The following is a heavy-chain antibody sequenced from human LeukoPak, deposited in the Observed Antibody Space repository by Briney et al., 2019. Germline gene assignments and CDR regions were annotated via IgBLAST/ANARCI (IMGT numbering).Heavy chain of an antibody. D-gene: IGHD4-11*01. CDR2: IIPIFGTA. CDR1: GYTFTSYG. J-gene: IGHJ4*02. CDR3: ARVRYDYSNYYFDY. Sequence: SVKVSCKASGYTFTSYGSSWVRQAPGQGLEWMGGIIPIFGTANYAQKFQGRVTITADESTSTAYMELSSLRSEDTAVYYCARVRYDYSNYYFDYWGQGTLVTVSS. V-gene: IGHV1-69*13.